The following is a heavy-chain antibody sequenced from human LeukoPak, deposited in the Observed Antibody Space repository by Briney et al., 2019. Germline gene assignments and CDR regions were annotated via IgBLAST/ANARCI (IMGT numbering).Heavy chain of an antibody. D-gene: IGHD2-8*02. Sequence: SEALCLTCTVSGGPISTYYWNGIRQPLGKGLEWIAYIYYSGSTNYNPSLKSRVTISVDTSKNQFSLKLSSVTAADTAVYYCARAPGYCTGGTCYYYVMDVRGKGTTVTVSS. CDR1: GGPISTYY. CDR3: ARAPGYCTGGTCYYYVMDV. CDR2: IYYSGST. J-gene: IGHJ6*04. V-gene: IGHV4-59*01.